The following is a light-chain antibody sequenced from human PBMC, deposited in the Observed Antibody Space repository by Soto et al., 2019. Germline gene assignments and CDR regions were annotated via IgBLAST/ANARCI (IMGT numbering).Light chain of an antibody. V-gene: IGKV4-1*01. CDR2: WAS. CDR3: QQYESTPPT. Sequence: IVMTQSPDSLAVSLGERATINCKSSQSVLYSANNKNYLAWYQQRPGQPPKLLIYWASTRESGVPDRFSGSGAGTDFTLTNTSLQAEDVAVYYCQQYESTPPTFGQGTKLEIK. CDR1: QSVLYSANNKNY. J-gene: IGKJ2*01.